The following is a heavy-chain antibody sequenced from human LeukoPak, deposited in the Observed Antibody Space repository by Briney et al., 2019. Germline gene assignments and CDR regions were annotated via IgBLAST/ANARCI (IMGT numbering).Heavy chain of an antibody. Sequence: GXLRLSCAASGFTFSSYWMSWVRQAPGKGLEGVANIKQDGSEKYYVDSVKGRFTIPRDNAKNSLYLQMNSLRAEDTAVYYCARDRGYYYDSSGYYHYYWGQGTLVTVSS. D-gene: IGHD3-22*01. J-gene: IGHJ4*02. CDR1: GFTFSSYW. V-gene: IGHV3-7*01. CDR2: IKQDGSEK. CDR3: ARDRGYYYDSSGYYHYY.